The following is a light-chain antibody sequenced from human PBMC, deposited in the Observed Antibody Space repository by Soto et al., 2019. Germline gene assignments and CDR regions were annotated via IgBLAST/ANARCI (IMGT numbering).Light chain of an antibody. J-gene: IGKJ5*01. Sequence: DIPLTQSPSSLSASVGDRVTITCKASQDISNYLNWYQQKPGKAPKLPIYDASNLETGVPSRFSGSGSGTDFTFTISSLQPEDIATYYCQQYDNLPITFGQGTRLEIK. CDR3: QQYDNLPIT. CDR1: QDISNY. CDR2: DAS. V-gene: IGKV1-33*01.